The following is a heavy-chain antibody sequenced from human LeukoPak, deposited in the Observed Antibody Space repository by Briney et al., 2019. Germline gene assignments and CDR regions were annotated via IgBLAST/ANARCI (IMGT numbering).Heavy chain of an antibody. CDR1: GFTFSSYG. J-gene: IGHJ4*02. Sequence: GGSLRLSCAASGFTFSSYGMHWVRQAPGKGLEWVSGISWNSGSIGYADSVKGRFTISRDNAKNSLYLQMNSLRAEDTALYYCAKGPKGQWPFYFDYWGQGTLVTVSS. CDR3: AKGPKGQWPFYFDY. CDR2: ISWNSGSI. V-gene: IGHV3-9*01. D-gene: IGHD6-19*01.